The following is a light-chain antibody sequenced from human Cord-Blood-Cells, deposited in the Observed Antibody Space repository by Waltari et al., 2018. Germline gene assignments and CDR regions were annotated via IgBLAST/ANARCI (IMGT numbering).Light chain of an antibody. J-gene: IGLJ1*01. CDR3: SSCAGSNKSLHV. CDR1: SSDVGGCNY. CDR2: EVS. Sequence: QSALTQHPSASGSPGQSYTISCTGTSSDVGGCNYVSWCQQHPGKAPKLMMYEVSKSPYGVPERFSGFKSGITASLNVPGLQAEDEADYCCSSCAGSNKSLHVVGTGTKVTVL. V-gene: IGLV2-8*01.